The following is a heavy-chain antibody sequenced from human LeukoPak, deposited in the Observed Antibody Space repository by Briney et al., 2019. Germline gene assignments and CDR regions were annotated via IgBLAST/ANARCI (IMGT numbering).Heavy chain of an antibody. CDR2: IRYDGSNK. CDR1: GFTFSSYG. V-gene: IGHV3-30*02. D-gene: IGHD4-17*01. CDR3: AKDRGDYTNWFDP. Sequence: GGSLRLSCAASGFTFSSYGMHWVRQAPGKGLEWVAFIRYDGSNKYYADSVEGRFTISRDNSKNTLYLQMNSPRAEDTAIYYCAKDRGDYTNWFDPWGQGTLVTVSS. J-gene: IGHJ5*02.